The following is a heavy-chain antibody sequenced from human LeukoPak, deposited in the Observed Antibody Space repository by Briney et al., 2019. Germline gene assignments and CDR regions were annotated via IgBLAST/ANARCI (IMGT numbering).Heavy chain of an antibody. CDR2: ILSSSETI. Sequence: GGSLRLSCAASGFSFSTYNMNWVRQAPGKGLEWVSYILSSSETIYYADSVKGRFTISRDNAKNSLYLQMNSLRAEDTAMYYCTTSWDYWGQGTLVTVSS. V-gene: IGHV3-48*04. CDR3: TTSWDY. CDR1: GFSFSTYN. J-gene: IGHJ4*02.